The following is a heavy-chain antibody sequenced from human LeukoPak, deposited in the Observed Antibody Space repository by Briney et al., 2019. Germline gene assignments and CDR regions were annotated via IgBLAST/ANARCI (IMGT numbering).Heavy chain of an antibody. CDR3: ARADSSGYYYFDY. CDR2: INHSGST. D-gene: IGHD3-22*01. Sequence: SETLSLTCAVYGGSFSGYYWSWIRQPPGKGLEWIGEINHSGSTNYNPSLKSRVTISVDTSKNQFSLKLSSVTAADTAVYYYARADSSGYYYFDYWGQGTLVTVSS. V-gene: IGHV4-34*01. J-gene: IGHJ4*02. CDR1: GGSFSGYY.